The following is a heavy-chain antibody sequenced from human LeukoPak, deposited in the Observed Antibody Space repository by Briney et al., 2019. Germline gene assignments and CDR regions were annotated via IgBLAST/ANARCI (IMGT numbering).Heavy chain of an antibody. J-gene: IGHJ4*02. CDR1: GGSISSYY. CDR2: IHYSGST. V-gene: IGHV4-59*08. D-gene: IGHD2-15*01. Sequence: PSETLSLTCTVSGGSISSYYGGWIRQPPGKGLEWVGYIHYSGSTNYNPSLKSRVTKSVDTSKNQFSLKLSSVTAADTAVYYCARLGHCSSGACVFDYWGQGTLVTVSS. CDR3: ARLGHCSSGACVFDY.